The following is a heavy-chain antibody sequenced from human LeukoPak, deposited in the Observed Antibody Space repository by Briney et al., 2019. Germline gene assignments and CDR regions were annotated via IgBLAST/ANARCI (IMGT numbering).Heavy chain of an antibody. J-gene: IGHJ4*02. CDR2: IKEDGSVR. D-gene: IGHD6-13*01. V-gene: IGHV3-7*01. CDR1: GFTFGRSW. Sequence: GGSLRLSCGVSGFTFGRSWMSWVRQTPAKGLEFVANIKEDGSVRNYEDSVQGRFTISRDNAKNSLYLHMNSLRAEDTAVYYCARDPGYSSFDYWGQGTLVTVSS. CDR3: ARDPGYSSFDY.